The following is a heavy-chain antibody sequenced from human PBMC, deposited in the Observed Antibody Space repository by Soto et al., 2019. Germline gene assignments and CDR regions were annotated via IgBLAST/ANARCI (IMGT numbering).Heavy chain of an antibody. CDR3: ARAKRGRLLHLGPYGMDV. V-gene: IGHV4-34*01. Sequence: SETLSLTCAVYGGSFSGYYWSWIRQPPGRGLEWIGEINHSGRTNYNPSLKSRVTISVDTSKNQFSLKLSSVTAADTAVYYCARAKRGRLLHLGPYGMDVWGQGTTVTVS. J-gene: IGHJ6*02. CDR1: GGSFSGYY. D-gene: IGHD2-21*01. CDR2: INHSGRT.